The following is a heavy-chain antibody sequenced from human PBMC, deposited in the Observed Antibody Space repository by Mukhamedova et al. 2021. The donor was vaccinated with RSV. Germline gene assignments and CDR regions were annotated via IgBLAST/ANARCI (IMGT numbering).Heavy chain of an antibody. V-gene: IGHV3-23*01. Sequence: GRTTYYADSVKGRFTISRDNSKNTPYLQMNSLRAEDTALYYCARGYCSSTSCYDAFDIWGQGTLVTVSS. J-gene: IGHJ3*02. CDR2: GRTT. D-gene: IGHD2-2*01. CDR3: ARGYCSSTSCYDAFDI.